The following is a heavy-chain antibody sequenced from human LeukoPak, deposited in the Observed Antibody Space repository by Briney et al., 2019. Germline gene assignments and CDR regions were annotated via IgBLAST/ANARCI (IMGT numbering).Heavy chain of an antibody. CDR2: INHSGST. Sequence: SETLSLTCAVYGGSFSGYYWSWIRQPPGKGLEWIGEINHSGSTNYNPSLKSRVTISVDTSKNQFSLKLSSVTAADTAVYYCARVASYSNYSSYYGMDVWGQGTTVTVSS. V-gene: IGHV4-34*01. D-gene: IGHD4-4*01. CDR1: GGSFSGYY. J-gene: IGHJ6*02. CDR3: ARVASYSNYSSYYGMDV.